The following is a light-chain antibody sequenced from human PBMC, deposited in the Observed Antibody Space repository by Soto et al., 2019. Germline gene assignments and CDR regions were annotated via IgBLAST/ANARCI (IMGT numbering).Light chain of an antibody. Sequence: DIPMTQSPSTLSASVGDTVTITCRASQTISGWLAWYQQRPGEAPNLLIFDASTLESGVPSRFSGSGSGTTFTLTISSLQSDDFATYYCLQYNGYYRTFGQGTKVEIK. CDR1: QTISGW. CDR2: DAS. V-gene: IGKV1-5*01. J-gene: IGKJ1*01. CDR3: LQYNGYYRT.